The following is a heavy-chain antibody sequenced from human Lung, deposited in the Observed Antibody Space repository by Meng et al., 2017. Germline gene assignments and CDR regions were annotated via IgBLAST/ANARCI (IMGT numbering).Heavy chain of an antibody. CDR1: GGSISSSTW. V-gene: IGHV4-4*02. Sequence: GRRQASVPGLVKPSGTLSLTCAVSGGSISSSTWWSWVRQPPGKGLEWIGEIYHSGSTNYNPSLKSRVTISVDKSKNQFSLKLSSVTAADTAVYYCARGSITMVRGVSVFDPWGQGTLVTVSS. CDR3: ARGSITMVRGVSVFDP. CDR2: IYHSGST. D-gene: IGHD3-10*01. J-gene: IGHJ5*02.